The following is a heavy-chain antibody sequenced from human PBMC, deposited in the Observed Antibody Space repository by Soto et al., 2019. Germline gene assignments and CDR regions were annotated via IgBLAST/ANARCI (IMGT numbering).Heavy chain of an antibody. D-gene: IGHD2-2*01. V-gene: IGHV4-34*01. CDR1: GGSFSGYY. CDR2: INHSGST. Sequence: SETLSLTCAVYGGSFSGYYWRWIRQPPGKGLEWIGEINHSGSTNYNPSLKSRVTISVDTSKNQFSLKLSSVTAADTAVYYCARGGRDCSSTSCHYGMDVWGQGTTVT. CDR3: ARGGRDCSSTSCHYGMDV. J-gene: IGHJ6*02.